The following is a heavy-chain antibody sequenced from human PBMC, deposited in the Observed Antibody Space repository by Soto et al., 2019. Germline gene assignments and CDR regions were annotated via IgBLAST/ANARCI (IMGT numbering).Heavy chain of an antibody. D-gene: IGHD3-22*01. CDR2: INHSGST. Sequence: PSETLSLTCAFYGGSFSGYYWSLIRQPPGKGLEWIGEINHSGSTNYNPSLKSRVTISVDTSKNQFSLKLSSVTAADTAVYYCARATYYDSSGYYWAPNDYWGQGTLVTVSS. V-gene: IGHV4-34*01. CDR3: ARATYYDSSGYYWAPNDY. J-gene: IGHJ4*02. CDR1: GGSFSGYY.